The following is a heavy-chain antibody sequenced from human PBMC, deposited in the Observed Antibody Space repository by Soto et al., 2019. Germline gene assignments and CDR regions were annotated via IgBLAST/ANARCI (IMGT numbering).Heavy chain of an antibody. Sequence: GGSLRLSCAASGFTFSSYEMNWVRQAPGKGLEWVSYISSSGSTIYYEDSVKGRFTIYRDNAKNSLYLQMNSLRAEDTAVYSFASGIAARPCSAFDIWGQGTMVTVSS. J-gene: IGHJ3*02. CDR2: ISSSGSTI. CDR3: ASGIAARPCSAFDI. CDR1: GFTFSSYE. D-gene: IGHD6-6*01. V-gene: IGHV3-48*03.